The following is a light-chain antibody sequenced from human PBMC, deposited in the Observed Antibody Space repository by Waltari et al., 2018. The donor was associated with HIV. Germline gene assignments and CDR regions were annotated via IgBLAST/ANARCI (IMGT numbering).Light chain of an antibody. J-gene: IGLJ3*02. CDR3: YSTDTSGDHGV. CDR1: RSNIGSNS. CDR2: SNS. Sequence: QSVLTQPPSASGTPGQRVTISCSGRRSNIGSNSVSWYQQLPGTAPKLLIYSNSQRPSGVPDRFSGSSSGTMATLIISGAQVEDEADYYCYSTDTSGDHGVFGGGTKLTVL. V-gene: IGLV1-44*01.